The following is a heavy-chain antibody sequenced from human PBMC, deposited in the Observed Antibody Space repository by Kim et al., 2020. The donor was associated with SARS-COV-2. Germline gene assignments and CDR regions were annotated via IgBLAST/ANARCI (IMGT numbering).Heavy chain of an antibody. Sequence: GTTSTCADSVKGRFIISRDISKNTLHLQMNSLRVEDTAVYYCGRSDWFDPWGQGTLVTVSS. CDR3: GRSDWFDP. CDR2: GTTS. V-gene: IGHV3-74*03. J-gene: IGHJ5*02.